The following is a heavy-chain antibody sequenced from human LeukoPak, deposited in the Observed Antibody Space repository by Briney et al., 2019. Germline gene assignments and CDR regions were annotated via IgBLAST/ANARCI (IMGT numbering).Heavy chain of an antibody. V-gene: IGHV4-38-2*02. D-gene: IGHD6-13*01. Sequence: PSETLSLTCTVSGYSISSGYFWGWIRQPPGKGLECIGTIYHSGSTYYNPSLKSRVTISVDTSKNQFSLKLNSVTAADTAVYYCATIYSSSWFLNWFDPWGQGTLVTVSS. CDR3: ATIYSSSWFLNWFDP. CDR2: IYHSGST. CDR1: GYSISSGYF. J-gene: IGHJ5*02.